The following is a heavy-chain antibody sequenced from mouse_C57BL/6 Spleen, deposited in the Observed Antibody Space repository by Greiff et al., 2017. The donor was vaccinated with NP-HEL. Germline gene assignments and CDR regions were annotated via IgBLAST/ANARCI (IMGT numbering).Heavy chain of an antibody. D-gene: IGHD1-1*01. CDR2: INPSSGYT. V-gene: IGHV1-4*01. CDR3: AGDYGMMGMDY. CDR1: GYTFTSYT. Sequence: VQLQQSGAELARPGASVKMSCKASGYTFTSYTMHWVKQRPGQGLEWIGYINPSSGYTKYNQKFKDKATLTADKSSSTAYMQLSSLTSEDSAVYYCAGDYGMMGMDYWGQGTSVNVSS. J-gene: IGHJ4*01.